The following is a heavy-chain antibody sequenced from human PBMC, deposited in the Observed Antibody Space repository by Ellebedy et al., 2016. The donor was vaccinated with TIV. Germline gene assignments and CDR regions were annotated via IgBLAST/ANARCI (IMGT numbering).Heavy chain of an antibody. CDR3: AKAYDILTHYYYYYGMDV. V-gene: IGHV3-21*01. Sequence: GESLKISXAASGFTFSSYSMNWVRQAPGKGLEWVSSISSSSSYIYYADSVKGRFTISRDNAKNSLYLQMNSLRAEDTAVYYCAKAYDILTHYYYYYGMDVWGQGTTVTVSS. CDR2: ISSSSSYI. J-gene: IGHJ6*02. CDR1: GFTFSSYS. D-gene: IGHD3-9*01.